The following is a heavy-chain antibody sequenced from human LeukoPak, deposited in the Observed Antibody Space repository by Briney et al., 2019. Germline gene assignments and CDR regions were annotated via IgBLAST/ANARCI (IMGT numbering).Heavy chain of an antibody. CDR3: WIPGTTKDFDH. CDR2: IRCSGSII. CDR1: GFTFSSYE. Sequence: PGGSLRLSCAASGFTFSSYEMNWVRQAPGKGLEWVSYIRCSGSIIYYADSVKGRFTISRDNAKNSLYLQMNSLRAEDTAVYYCWIPGTTKDFDHWGQGTLVTVSS. D-gene: IGHD1-7*01. J-gene: IGHJ4*02. V-gene: IGHV3-48*03.